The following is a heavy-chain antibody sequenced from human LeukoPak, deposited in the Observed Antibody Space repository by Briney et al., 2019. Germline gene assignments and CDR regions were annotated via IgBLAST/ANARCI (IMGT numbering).Heavy chain of an antibody. CDR3: AREPPTGYPPGYFDY. Sequence: ASVKVSCKASGYTFTGYYMHWVRQAPGQGLEWMGWINPNSGDTNYAQKFQGRVTMTRDTSISTAYMELSRLRSDDTAVYYCAREPPTGYPPGYFDYWGQGTLVTVSS. J-gene: IGHJ4*02. CDR2: INPNSGDT. CDR1: GYTFTGYY. D-gene: IGHD3-9*01. V-gene: IGHV1-2*02.